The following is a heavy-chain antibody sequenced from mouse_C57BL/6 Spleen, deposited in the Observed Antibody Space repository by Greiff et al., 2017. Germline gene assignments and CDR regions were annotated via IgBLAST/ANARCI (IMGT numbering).Heavy chain of an antibody. J-gene: IGHJ4*01. CDR3: ARGDGVYAMDY. D-gene: IGHD1-1*02. CDR1: GYTFTSYW. CDR2: IYPGSGST. Sequence: QVQLQQPGAELVKPGASVKMSCKASGYTFTSYWITWVKQRPGQGLEWIGDIYPGSGSTNYNEKFKSKATLTVDTSSSTAYMQLSSLTSEDAAVXYCARGDGVYAMDYWGQGTSVTVSA. V-gene: IGHV1-55*01.